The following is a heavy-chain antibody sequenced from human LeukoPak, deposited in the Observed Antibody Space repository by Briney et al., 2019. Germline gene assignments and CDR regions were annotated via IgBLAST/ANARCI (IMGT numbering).Heavy chain of an antibody. CDR2: INHSGST. D-gene: IGHD3-22*01. V-gene: IGHV4-34*01. J-gene: IGHJ4*02. Sequence: SKTLSLTCAVYDGSFSGYYWSWIRQPPGKGLEWIGEINHSGSTNYNPSLKSRVTISVDTSKNQFSLKLSSVTAADTAVYYCARGKMGSGYSLDYWGQGTLVTVSS. CDR1: DGSFSGYY. CDR3: ARGKMGSGYSLDY.